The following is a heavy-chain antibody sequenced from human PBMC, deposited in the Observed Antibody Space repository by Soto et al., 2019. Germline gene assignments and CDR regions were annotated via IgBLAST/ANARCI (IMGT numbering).Heavy chain of an antibody. CDR2: ISYDGSNR. J-gene: IGHJ6*02. D-gene: IGHD3-3*01. CDR3: ARENYDFWSGYPRSAGDDYYYYGMDV. Sequence: PGGSLRLSCAASGFTFSSYAMHWVRQAPGKGLEWVAVISYDGSNRYYADSVKGRFTISRDNSKNTPYLQMNSLRAEDTAVYYCARENYDFWSGYPRSAGDDYYYYGMDVWGQGTTVTVSS. CDR1: GFTFSSYA. V-gene: IGHV3-30-3*01.